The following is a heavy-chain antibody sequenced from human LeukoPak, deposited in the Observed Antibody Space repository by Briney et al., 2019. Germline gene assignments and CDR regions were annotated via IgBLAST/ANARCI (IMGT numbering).Heavy chain of an antibody. Sequence: GGSLRLSCAASGFTFSSYVMTWVRQAPGKGLEWVSSISGSGGSTYYADSVKGRFTISRDNSKNTLYLQMSSLRAEDTAVYYCAKYPFGSPPLYWDQGTLVTVSS. D-gene: IGHD3-10*01. CDR1: GFTFSSYV. CDR2: ISGSGGST. V-gene: IGHV3-23*01. CDR3: AKYPFGSPPLY. J-gene: IGHJ4*02.